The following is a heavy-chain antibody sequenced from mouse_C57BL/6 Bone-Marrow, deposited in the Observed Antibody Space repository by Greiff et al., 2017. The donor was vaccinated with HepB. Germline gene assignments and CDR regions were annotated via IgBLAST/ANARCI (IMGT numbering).Heavy chain of an antibody. Sequence: QVQLKQSGAELMKPGASVKLSCKATGYTFTGYWIEWVKQRPGHGLEWIGEILPGSGSTNYNEKFKGKATFTADTSSNTAYMQLSSLTTEDSAIYYCARKITTVVAHFDYWGQGTTLTVSS. D-gene: IGHD1-1*01. V-gene: IGHV1-9*01. CDR1: GYTFTGYW. J-gene: IGHJ2*01. CDR3: ARKITTVVAHFDY. CDR2: ILPGSGST.